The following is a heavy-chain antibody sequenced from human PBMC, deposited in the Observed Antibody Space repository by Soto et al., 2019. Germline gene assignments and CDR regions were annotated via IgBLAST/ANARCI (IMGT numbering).Heavy chain of an antibody. CDR1: GGSVSSGSYY. J-gene: IGHJ3*02. D-gene: IGHD3-3*01. CDR3: ARTYYDFWSGYRGAFDI. CDR2: IYYSGST. V-gene: IGHV4-61*01. Sequence: SETLSLTCTVSGGSVSSGSYYWSWIRQPPGKGLEWIGYIYYSGSTNYNPSLKSRVTISVDTSKNQFSLKLSSVTVADTAVYYCARTYYDFWSGYRGAFDIWGQGTMVTVSS.